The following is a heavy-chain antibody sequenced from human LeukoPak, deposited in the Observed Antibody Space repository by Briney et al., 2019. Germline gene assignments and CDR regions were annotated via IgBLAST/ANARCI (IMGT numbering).Heavy chain of an antibody. CDR3: ARGLMTGPRTLPGY. CDR1: GYTFTTYD. CDR2: MNPNSGNT. D-gene: IGHD1-20*01. J-gene: IGHJ4*02. Sequence: GASVKVSCKASGYTFTTYDINWVRQATGQGLEWMGWMNPNSGNTGYAQKFQGRVTMTRNTSISTAYMELSSLRSEDTAVYYCARGLMTGPRTLPGYWGQGTLVTVSS. V-gene: IGHV1-8*01.